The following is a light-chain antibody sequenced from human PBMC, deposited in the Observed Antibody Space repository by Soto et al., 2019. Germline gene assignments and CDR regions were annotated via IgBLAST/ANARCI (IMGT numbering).Light chain of an antibody. V-gene: IGKV3-20*01. CDR2: GAS. Sequence: EIVLTQSPGTLSLSPGERATLSCRARQRVSSSYFAWYQQKPGQAPRLLIYGASSRATGIPDRFSGSVSGTDFTLTISRLAREDFAVYYCQQYGSSPNTFGQGTKLEIQ. CDR3: QQYGSSPNT. J-gene: IGKJ2*01. CDR1: QRVSSSY.